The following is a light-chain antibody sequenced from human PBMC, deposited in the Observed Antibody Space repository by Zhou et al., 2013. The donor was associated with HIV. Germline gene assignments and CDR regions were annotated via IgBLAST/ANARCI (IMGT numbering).Light chain of an antibody. Sequence: IQLTQSPSSLSASVGDRVTITCRASQGISSYLAWYQQKPGKVPKVLIYGASTLQSGVPSRFSGSGSGTDFTLTISNLEPEDFAVYYCQQYGVSPTTFGQGTKVEIK. V-gene: IGKV1-27*01. CDR2: GAS. CDR1: QGISSY. J-gene: IGKJ1*01. CDR3: QQYGVSPTT.